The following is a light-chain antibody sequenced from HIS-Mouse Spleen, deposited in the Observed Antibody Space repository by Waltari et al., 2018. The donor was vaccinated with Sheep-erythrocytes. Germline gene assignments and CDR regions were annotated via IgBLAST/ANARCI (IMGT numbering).Light chain of an antibody. CDR1: QSVSTSY. Sequence: EIVLTQSPGSLSLSPGERATLSCRARQSVSTSYLAWYQQKPGQEPRLLIYGASSRATGIPDRFSGSGSGTDFTLTISRLEPEDFAVYYCQQYGSSPFTFGPGTKVDIK. J-gene: IGKJ3*01. V-gene: IGKV3-20*01. CDR2: GAS. CDR3: QQYGSSPFT.